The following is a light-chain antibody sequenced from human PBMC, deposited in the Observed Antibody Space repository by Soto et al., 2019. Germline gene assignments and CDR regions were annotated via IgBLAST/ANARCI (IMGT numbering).Light chain of an antibody. J-gene: IGKJ4*01. CDR3: QQLNSYPLT. V-gene: IGKV1-9*01. CDR2: SAS. Sequence: IQLTQSPSSLSASVGDRVTITCRASQGISSFLAWYQQKPGKAPKLLIYSASTLHSGVPSRFSGSGSGTDFALTISSLQPEDFATYYCQQLNSYPLTFGGGTKVEIK. CDR1: QGISSF.